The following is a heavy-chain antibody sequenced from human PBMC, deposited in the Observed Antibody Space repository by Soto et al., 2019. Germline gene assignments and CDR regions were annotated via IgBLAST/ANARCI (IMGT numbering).Heavy chain of an antibody. CDR3: ARDRGYCGGDCYSHYYYGMDV. CDR2: ISSSSSYV. D-gene: IGHD2-21*02. Sequence: GGSLRLSCAASGFTFSSYSMNWVRQAPGKRLEWVPSISSSSSYVYYADSVKGRFTISRDNAKNSLYLQMNSLRAEDTAVYYCARDRGYCGGDCYSHYYYGMDVWGQGTTVTVS. V-gene: IGHV3-21*01. CDR1: GFTFSSYS. J-gene: IGHJ6*02.